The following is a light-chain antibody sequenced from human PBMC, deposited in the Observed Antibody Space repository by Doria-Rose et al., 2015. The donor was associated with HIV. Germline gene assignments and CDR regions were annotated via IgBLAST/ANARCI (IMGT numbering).Light chain of an antibody. CDR1: QRVKSSY. CDR3: QQYGTSRGT. Sequence: TQSPGTLSLSPEERAILSCRASQRVKSSYLAWYQQQPGQAPRLLIYDASTRATGIPDRFSGSGSGTDFTLTISRLEPEDVAVYYCQQYGTSRGTFGQGTRLEIK. V-gene: IGKV3-20*01. CDR2: DAS. J-gene: IGKJ5*01.